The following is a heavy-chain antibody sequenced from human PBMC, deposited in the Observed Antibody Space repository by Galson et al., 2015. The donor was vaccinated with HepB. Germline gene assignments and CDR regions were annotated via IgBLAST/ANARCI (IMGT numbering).Heavy chain of an antibody. CDR3: AREKGYCSHGSCFGGTFDY. CDR2: INHSGSP. J-gene: IGHJ4*02. Sequence: SETLSLTCAVYGGSFSGSYWSWIRQSPGKGLEWIGEINHSGSPNYNPSLKSRVTISVDTSKNQLSLKLSSVAAADTAVYYCAREKGYCSHGSCFGGTFDYWGQGTLVTVSS. D-gene: IGHD2-15*01. CDR1: GGSFSGSY. V-gene: IGHV4-34*01.